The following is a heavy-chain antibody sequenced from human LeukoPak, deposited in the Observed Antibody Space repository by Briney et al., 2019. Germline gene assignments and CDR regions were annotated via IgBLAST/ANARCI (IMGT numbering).Heavy chain of an antibody. CDR3: AREVIEDWFDP. D-gene: IGHD2-21*01. J-gene: IGHJ5*02. Sequence: PSETLSLTCTVSGGSISSYYWNWIRQHPGKGLEWIGYIYYSGSTYYNPSLKSRVTMSVDTSKNQFSLKLSSVTAADTAVYYCAREVIEDWFDPWGQGTMVGVSS. CDR1: GGSISSYY. V-gene: IGHV4-59*06. CDR2: IYYSGST.